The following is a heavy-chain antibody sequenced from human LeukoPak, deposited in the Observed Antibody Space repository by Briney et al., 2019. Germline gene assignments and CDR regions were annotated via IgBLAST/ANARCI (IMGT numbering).Heavy chain of an antibody. CDR1: GFTFSSYG. V-gene: IGHV3-33*06. D-gene: IGHD6-6*01. CDR3: AKAIHSSSSGVVDY. Sequence: PGRSLRLSCAASGFTFSSYGMHWVRQAPGKGLEWVAVIWYDGSNKYYAESVKGRFTISRDNSKNTLYLQMSSLRAEDTAVYYCAKAIHSSSSGVVDYWGQGTLVTVSS. J-gene: IGHJ4*02. CDR2: IWYDGSNK.